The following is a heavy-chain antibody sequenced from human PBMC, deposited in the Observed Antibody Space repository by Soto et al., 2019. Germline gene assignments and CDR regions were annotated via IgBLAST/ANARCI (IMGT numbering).Heavy chain of an antibody. D-gene: IGHD3-10*02. J-gene: IGHJ6*02. CDR3: ARGLGSGSYTRVYYYYYGMDV. V-gene: IGHV4-34*01. CDR2: INHSGST. Sequence: PSETLSLTCAVYGGSFSGYYWSWIRQPPGKGLEWIGEINHSGSTNYNPSIKSRVTISVDTSKNQFSLKLSSVTAADTAVYYCARGLGSGSYTRVYYYYYGMDVWGQGTTVTVS. CDR1: GGSFSGYY.